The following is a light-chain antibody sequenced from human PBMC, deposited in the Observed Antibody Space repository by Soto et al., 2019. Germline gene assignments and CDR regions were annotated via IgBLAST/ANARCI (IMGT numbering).Light chain of an antibody. CDR3: QQYNNWPLS. CDR1: QSVSSN. J-gene: IGKJ1*01. CDR2: GAS. Sequence: EVVMTQSPATLSVSPGERATLPCRASQSVSSNLAWYQRKPGQAPRLLIYGASTRATGIPARFSGSGSGTEFTLTISSLQSEDFAVYYCQQYNNWPLSFGQGTKVDIK. V-gene: IGKV3D-15*01.